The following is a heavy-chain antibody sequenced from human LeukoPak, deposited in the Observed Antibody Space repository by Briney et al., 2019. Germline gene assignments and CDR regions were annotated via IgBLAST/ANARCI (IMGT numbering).Heavy chain of an antibody. V-gene: IGHV3-21*01. J-gene: IGHJ4*02. Sequence: GGSLRLSCVASGYTFSSFSINWVRQAPGKGLERVSAISVRSNYIYYADSVRGRFSISRDDARDSLFLQMNSLRAEDTAVYYCVRLRRNSDTSGYYYYYDFWGQGTLVTVSS. D-gene: IGHD3-22*01. CDR2: ISVRSNYI. CDR3: VRLRRNSDTSGYYYYYDF. CDR1: GYTFSSFS.